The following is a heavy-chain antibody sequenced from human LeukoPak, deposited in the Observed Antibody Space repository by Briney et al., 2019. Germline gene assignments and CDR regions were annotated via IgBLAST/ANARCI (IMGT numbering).Heavy chain of an antibody. D-gene: IGHD2-15*01. Sequence: SETLSLTCTVSGVSISSYYWSWIRQSPGKGLEWIGCMFYSGSTNFNPSLKSRVTISIDTAKSQLSLSLTSVTAADTAVYYCAGTGSGYCSGGTCCPAGIHYWGQGTLVTVSS. CDR2: MFYSGST. V-gene: IGHV4-59*01. CDR1: GVSISSYY. CDR3: AGTGSGYCSGGTCCPAGIHY. J-gene: IGHJ4*02.